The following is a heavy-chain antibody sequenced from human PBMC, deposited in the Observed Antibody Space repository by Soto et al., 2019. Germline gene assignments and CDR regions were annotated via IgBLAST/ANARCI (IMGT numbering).Heavy chain of an antibody. CDR1: GGTFSSYT. D-gene: IGHD5-12*01. CDR3: ARGPRGYSGYDL. CDR2: IIPILGIA. Sequence: SVKVSCKASGGTFSSYTISWVRQAPGQGLEWMGRIIPILGIANYAQKFQGRVTITADKSTSTAYMELSSLRSEDTAVYYCARGPRGYSGYDLWGQGTLVTVSS. J-gene: IGHJ5*02. V-gene: IGHV1-69*02.